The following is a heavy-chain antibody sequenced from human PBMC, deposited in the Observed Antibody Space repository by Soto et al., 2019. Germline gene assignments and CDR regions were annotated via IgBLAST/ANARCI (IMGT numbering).Heavy chain of an antibody. Sequence: EVQLVESGGGLVQPGGSLRLSCAASGFTFSTYDMFWVRQGTGKGLEWVSAISGSGGSTYYADSVKGRFTISRDNSKNTLYLQMNSLRAEDTAVYYCAKAGLLWFGESTDYWGQGTLVTVSS. CDR2: ISGSGGST. D-gene: IGHD3-10*01. CDR3: AKAGLLWFGESTDY. J-gene: IGHJ4*02. CDR1: GFTFSTYD. V-gene: IGHV3-23*04.